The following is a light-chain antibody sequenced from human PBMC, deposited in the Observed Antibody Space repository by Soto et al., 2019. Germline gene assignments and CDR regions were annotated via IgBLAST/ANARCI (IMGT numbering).Light chain of an antibody. J-gene: IGKJ1*01. CDR2: AAS. V-gene: IGKV3-15*01. CDR3: QQYSNWPQP. Sequence: IVMTQSPATLSVSPGERATLSCRASQSVTSSLAWYQQKPGQAPRLLIYAASTRATGIPTRFSGSGSETEFTLTISSLQSEDFASYYCQQYSNWPQPFGQGTKVDI. CDR1: QSVTSS.